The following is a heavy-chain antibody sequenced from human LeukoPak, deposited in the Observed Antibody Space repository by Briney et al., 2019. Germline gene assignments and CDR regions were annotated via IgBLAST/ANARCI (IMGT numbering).Heavy chain of an antibody. V-gene: IGHV1-46*01. J-gene: IGHJ4*02. D-gene: IGHD6-6*01. CDR1: GYTFTSYY. Sequence: ASVKVSCKASGYTFTSYYMHWVRQAPGLGLEWMGIINPSGGSTSYAQKFQGRVTMTRDTSTSTVYMELSSLRSEDTAVYYCARDIMDSSSSVLGFDYWGQGTLVTVSS. CDR3: ARDIMDSSSSVLGFDY. CDR2: INPSGGST.